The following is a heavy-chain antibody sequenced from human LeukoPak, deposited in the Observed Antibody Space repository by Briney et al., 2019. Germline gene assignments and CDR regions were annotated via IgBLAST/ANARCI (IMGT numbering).Heavy chain of an antibody. J-gene: IGHJ4*02. D-gene: IGHD3-3*01. CDR2: ISYDGSNK. CDR3: AKDIADFWTLLDY. V-gene: IGHV3-30*18. CDR1: GFTFSSYG. Sequence: PGGSLRLSCAASGFTFSSYGMHWVRQAPGKGLEWVAVISYDGSNKYYADSVKGRFTISSDNSKNTLYLQMNSLRAEDTAVYYCAKDIADFWTLLDYWGQGTLVTVSS.